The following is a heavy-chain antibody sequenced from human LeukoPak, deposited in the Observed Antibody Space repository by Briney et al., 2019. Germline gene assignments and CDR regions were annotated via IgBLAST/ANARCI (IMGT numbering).Heavy chain of an antibody. Sequence: ASVKVSCKASGYTFTAYYIHWVRQAPGQGLEWMGWINPNSGGIKYAQKFQGRVTMTRDTSISTAYMELSGLTSDDTAVYYCGRKSANRKTSEFDYWGQGTLVTVSS. D-gene: IGHD1-14*01. CDR2: INPNSGGI. J-gene: IGHJ4*02. CDR1: GYTFTAYY. V-gene: IGHV1-2*02. CDR3: GRKSANRKTSEFDY.